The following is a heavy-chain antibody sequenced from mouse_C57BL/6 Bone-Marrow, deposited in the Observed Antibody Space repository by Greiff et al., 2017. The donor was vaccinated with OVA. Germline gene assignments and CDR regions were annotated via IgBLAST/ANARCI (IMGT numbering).Heavy chain of an antibody. D-gene: IGHD1-1*01. CDR2: INPNNGGT. V-gene: IGHV1-18*01. Sequence: EVQLVESGPELVKPGASVKIPCKASGYTFTDYNMDWVKQSHGKSLEWIGDINPNNGGTIYNQKFKGKATLTVDKSSSTAYMELRSLTSEDTAVYYCARITTVEDYYAMDYWGQGTSVTVAS. J-gene: IGHJ4*01. CDR3: ARITTVEDYYAMDY. CDR1: GYTFTDYN.